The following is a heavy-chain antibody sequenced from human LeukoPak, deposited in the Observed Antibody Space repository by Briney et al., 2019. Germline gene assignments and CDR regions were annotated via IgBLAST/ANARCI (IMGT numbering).Heavy chain of an antibody. CDR1: GGSFSGYY. CDR2: INRSGST. D-gene: IGHD4-17*01. Sequence: SETLSLTCAVYGGSFSGYYWSWIRQPPGKGLEWIGEINRSGSTNYNPSLKSRVTISVDTSKNQFSLKLSSVTAADTAVYYCARGLTTVTTYWFDPWGQGTLVTVSS. J-gene: IGHJ5*02. CDR3: ARGLTTVTTYWFDP. V-gene: IGHV4-34*01.